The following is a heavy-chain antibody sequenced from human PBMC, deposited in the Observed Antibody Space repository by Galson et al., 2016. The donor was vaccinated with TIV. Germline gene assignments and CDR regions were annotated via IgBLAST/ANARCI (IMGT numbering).Heavy chain of an antibody. Sequence: SCKASGDTFASYAFSWVRQAPGQGLEVMGRIIPILGSSDYAQRFQGRVTITADASTSTVYMELRSLRSEDTAMYYCARVRFGELSGYYYDMDVWGKGTTVTVSS. J-gene: IGHJ6*03. V-gene: IGHV1-69*15. D-gene: IGHD3-10*01. CDR1: GDTFASYA. CDR3: ARVRFGELSGYYYDMDV. CDR2: IIPILGSS.